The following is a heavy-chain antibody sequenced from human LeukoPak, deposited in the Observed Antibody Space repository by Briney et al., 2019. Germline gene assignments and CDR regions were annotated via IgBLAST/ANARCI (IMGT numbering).Heavy chain of an antibody. CDR1: GGSISNYY. Sequence: PSETLSLTCTVSGGSISNYYWNWIRQPAGKGLEWVSRVYASGSTRYNPSFNSRVTTSAETSKNQVSPKMTSVTAADTAVYFCARDQSGFGGHNNDAFDIWGQGTMVTVSS. V-gene: IGHV4-4*07. D-gene: IGHD3-16*01. CDR3: ARDQSGFGGHNNDAFDI. J-gene: IGHJ3*02. CDR2: VYASGST.